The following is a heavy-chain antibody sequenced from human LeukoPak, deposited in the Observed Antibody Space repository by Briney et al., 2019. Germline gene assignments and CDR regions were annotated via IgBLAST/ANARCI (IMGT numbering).Heavy chain of an antibody. CDR2: ISSSSSTI. V-gene: IGHV3-48*01. CDR1: GFTFSSYS. J-gene: IGHJ6*03. Sequence: GGSLRLSCAASGFTFSSYSMNWVRQAPGKGLEWVSYISSSSSTIYYADSVKGRFTISRDNAKNSLYLQMNSLRAEDTAVYYCASWEPIVVARDYYYYYMDVWGKGTTVTVSS. CDR3: ASWEPIVVARDYYYYYMDV. D-gene: IGHD2-15*01.